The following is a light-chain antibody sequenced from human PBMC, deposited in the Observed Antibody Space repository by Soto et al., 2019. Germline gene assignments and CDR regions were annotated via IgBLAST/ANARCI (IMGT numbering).Light chain of an antibody. Sequence: DIQMTQSPSSLSASVGDRVTITCRASQTIRSYLNWYQQKPGKAPVLLIYAASSLQSGVPSRFSGSGSETDFTLTISSLQPEDFASYFCQQSHSAPWTFGQGTKVDIK. CDR3: QQSHSAPWT. CDR1: QTIRSY. CDR2: AAS. J-gene: IGKJ1*01. V-gene: IGKV1-39*01.